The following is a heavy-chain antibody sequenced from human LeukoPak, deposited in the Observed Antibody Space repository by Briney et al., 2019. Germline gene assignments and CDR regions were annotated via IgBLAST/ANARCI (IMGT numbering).Heavy chain of an antibody. J-gene: IGHJ4*02. CDR2: IYYSGST. CDR1: GGSISSYY. Sequence: SETLSLTCTVSGGSISSYYWSWIRQPPGKGLEWIGYIYYSGSTNYNPSLKSRVTISVDTSKNQFSLKLSSVTAADTAVYYCAGLTSGSGRLDYWGQGTLVTVSS. CDR3: AGLTSGSGRLDY. D-gene: IGHD3-10*01. V-gene: IGHV4-59*08.